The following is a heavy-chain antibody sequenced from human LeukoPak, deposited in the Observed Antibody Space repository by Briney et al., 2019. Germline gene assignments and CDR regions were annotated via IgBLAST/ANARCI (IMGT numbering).Heavy chain of an antibody. CDR2: INQGGSES. V-gene: IGHV3-7*01. D-gene: IGHD5-12*01. CDR3: ARYTGYYLDF. J-gene: IGHJ4*02. CDR1: GFTFSSFW. Sequence: GGSLRLSCAASGFTFSSFWMSWVRQAPGKGLEWVAKINQGGSESYYADSVKGRFTFSRDNAKTSLYLQMNSLRDEDTAVYYCARYTGYYLDFWGQGSLVTVS.